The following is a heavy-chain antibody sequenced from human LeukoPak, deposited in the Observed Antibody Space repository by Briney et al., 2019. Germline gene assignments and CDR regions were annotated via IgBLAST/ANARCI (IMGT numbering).Heavy chain of an antibody. CDR2: MSYHGSHT. Sequence: GGSLRLSCAASGFIFSSFAMHWVRQAPGKGLEGVAGMSYHGSHTYFADSVKGRFSISRDDSKNTLYLRMNSLRVEDTAVYFCARDPERLAQGYFDVWGRGTLVTVSS. CDR1: GFIFSSFA. J-gene: IGHJ2*01. CDR3: ARDPERLAQGYFDV. V-gene: IGHV3-30*04.